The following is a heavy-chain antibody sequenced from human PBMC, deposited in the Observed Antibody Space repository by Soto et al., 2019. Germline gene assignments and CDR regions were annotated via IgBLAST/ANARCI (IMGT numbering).Heavy chain of an antibody. D-gene: IGHD4-17*01. V-gene: IGHV1-69*01. CDR2: IIPIFGTG. CDR3: AREGTTVVTPAGAFDI. Sequence: QVQLVQSGAEVQKPGSSVKVSCKASGGTFSRSPISWVRQAPGQGLEWMGGIIPIFGTGNFAQKFQGRVTITADVSTSTAYLELSSLRSEDTAVYYCAREGTTVVTPAGAFDIWGQGTMVTVSS. CDR1: GGTFSRSP. J-gene: IGHJ3*02.